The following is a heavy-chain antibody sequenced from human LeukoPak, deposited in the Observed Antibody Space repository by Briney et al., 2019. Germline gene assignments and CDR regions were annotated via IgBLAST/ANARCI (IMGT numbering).Heavy chain of an antibody. Sequence: PGGSLRLSCAASGFTFDDYAMHWVRQAPGKGLEWVSGISWNSNSMDYADSVKGRFTISRDNAKNSLYLQMNSLRAEDTAVYYCARPVVVPAAFWFDPWGQGTLVTVSS. V-gene: IGHV3-9*01. CDR2: ISWNSNSM. J-gene: IGHJ5*02. CDR3: ARPVVVPAAFWFDP. D-gene: IGHD2-2*01. CDR1: GFTFDDYA.